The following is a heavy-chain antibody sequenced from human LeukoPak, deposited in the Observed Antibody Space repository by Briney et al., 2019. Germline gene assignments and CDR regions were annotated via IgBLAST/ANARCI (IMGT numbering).Heavy chain of an antibody. CDR3: AKAGGTYYPDHFDP. V-gene: IGHV3-30*02. D-gene: IGHD1-26*01. Sequence: PGGSLRLSCAASGFTFSSFGMHWVRQAPGKGLEWVAFIRYDASHKYYADSVKGRFTISRDNSKNTLYMQMDSLRVEDTAVYYCAKAGGTYYPDHFDPWGQGTLVTVSS. CDR1: GFTFSSFG. CDR2: IRYDASHK. J-gene: IGHJ5*02.